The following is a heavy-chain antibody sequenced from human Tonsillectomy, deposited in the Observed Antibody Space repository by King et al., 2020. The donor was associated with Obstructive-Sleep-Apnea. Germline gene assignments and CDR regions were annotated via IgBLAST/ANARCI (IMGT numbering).Heavy chain of an antibody. V-gene: IGHV4-30-4*01. Sequence: HVQLQESGPGLVKPSQTLSLTCTVSGGSISSGDYYWSWIRQPPGKGLEWIGYIYYSGSTYYNPSLKSRVTISVDTSKNQFSLKLSSGTAADTAVYYCARVDVGSGSYYNGWYFDLWGRGTLVTVSS. CDR3: ARVDVGSGSYYNGWYFDL. J-gene: IGHJ2*01. CDR2: IYYSGST. D-gene: IGHD3-10*01. CDR1: GGSISSGDYY.